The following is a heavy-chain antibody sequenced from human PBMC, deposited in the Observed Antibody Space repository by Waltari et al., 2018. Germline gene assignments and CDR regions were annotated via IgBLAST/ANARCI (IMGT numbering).Heavy chain of an antibody. CDR3: ASEVGATPYFDY. CDR2: IYYSGST. V-gene: IGHV4-59*11. CDR1: GGSISSHY. D-gene: IGHD1-26*01. J-gene: IGHJ4*02. Sequence: QVQLQESGPGLVKPSETLSLTCTVSGGSISSHYWSWIRQPPGKGLEWIGYIYYSGSTNYNPSLKSRVTISVDTSKNQFSLKLSSVTAADTAVYYCASEVGATPYFDYWGQGTLVIVSS.